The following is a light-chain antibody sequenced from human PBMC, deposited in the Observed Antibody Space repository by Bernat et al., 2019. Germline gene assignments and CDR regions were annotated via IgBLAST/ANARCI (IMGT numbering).Light chain of an antibody. CDR2: ENN. Sequence: QSGLTQPPSVSAAPGQKVTISCSGSSSNIGNNYVSWYQQLPGTAPKLLIYENNKRPSGIPDRFSGSKSGTSATLGITGLQTGDEADYYCGTWDSSLSVWVFGGGTKLTVL. CDR3: GTWDSSLSVWV. J-gene: IGLJ3*02. V-gene: IGLV1-51*02. CDR1: SSNIGNNY.